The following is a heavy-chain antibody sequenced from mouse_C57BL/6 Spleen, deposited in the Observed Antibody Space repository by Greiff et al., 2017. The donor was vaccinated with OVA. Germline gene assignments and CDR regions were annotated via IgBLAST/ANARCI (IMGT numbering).Heavy chain of an antibody. CDR2: IYPGDGDT. CDR1: GYAFSSSW. CDR3: ARGYYYGSSYSYFDY. V-gene: IGHV1-82*01. J-gene: IGHJ2*01. D-gene: IGHD1-1*01. Sequence: VQLQQSGPELVKPGASVKISCKASGYAFSSSWMNWVKQRPGKGLEWIGRIYPGDGDTNYNGKFKGEATLTADKSSSTSYMQLSSLTSEDSAVYFCARGYYYGSSYSYFDYWGQGTTLTVSS.